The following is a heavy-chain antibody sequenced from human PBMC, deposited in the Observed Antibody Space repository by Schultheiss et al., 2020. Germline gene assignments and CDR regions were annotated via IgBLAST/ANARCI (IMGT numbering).Heavy chain of an antibody. CDR2: IYYSGST. V-gene: IGHV4-31*03. D-gene: IGHD2-2*01. J-gene: IGHJ6*01. CDR1: GGSISSGGYY. Sequence: SETLSLTCTVSGGSISSGGYYWSWIRQHPGKGLEWIGYIYYSGSTYNNPSLKSRVTISVDTSKNQFSLKLCSVTAADTAVYYCARHRVVPAAMRCYGMDVWGEGTTVNVSS. CDR3: ARHRVVPAAMRCYGMDV.